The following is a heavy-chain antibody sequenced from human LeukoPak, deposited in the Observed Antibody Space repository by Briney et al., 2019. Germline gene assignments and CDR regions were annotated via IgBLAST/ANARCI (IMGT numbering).Heavy chain of an antibody. CDR3: ARDRVQLWLRPLYDAFDI. CDR2: ISSSSSYI. Sequence: GGSLRLSCAASGFTFSSYSMNWVRQAPGKGLEWVSSISSSSSYIYYADSVKGRFTISRDNAKNSLYLQMNSLRAEDTAVYYCARDRVQLWLRPLYDAFDIWGQGTMVTVSS. V-gene: IGHV3-21*01. D-gene: IGHD5-18*01. CDR1: GFTFSSYS. J-gene: IGHJ3*02.